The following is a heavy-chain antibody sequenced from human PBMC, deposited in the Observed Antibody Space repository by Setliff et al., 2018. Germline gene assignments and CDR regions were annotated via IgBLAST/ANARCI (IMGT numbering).Heavy chain of an antibody. V-gene: IGHV1-69*05. CDR1: GGTFSSYA. CDR3: ARLGLDHYDSSGYPTAAFDI. D-gene: IGHD3-22*01. CDR2: IIPIFGTA. Sequence: GASVKVSCKASGGTFSSYAISWVRQAPGQGLEWMGGIIPIFGTANYAQKFQGRVTITTDESTSTAYMELSSLRSEDTAVYYCARLGLDHYDSSGYPTAAFDIWGQGTMVTVSS. J-gene: IGHJ3*02.